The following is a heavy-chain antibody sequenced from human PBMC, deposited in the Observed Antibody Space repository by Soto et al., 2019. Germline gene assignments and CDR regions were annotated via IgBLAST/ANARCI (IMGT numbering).Heavy chain of an antibody. CDR1: GFTFDDYG. J-gene: IGHJ4*02. CDR3: ARGGDYGEYDKPFDY. V-gene: IGHV3-20*04. Sequence: SLRLSCAASGFTFDDYGMSWVRQAPGKGLEWVTGINWNGGSTGYADSVKSRFTISRDNAKNSLYLQMNSLRAEDTALFYCARGGDYGEYDKPFDYWGQGTLVTVSS. D-gene: IGHD4-17*01. CDR2: INWNGGST.